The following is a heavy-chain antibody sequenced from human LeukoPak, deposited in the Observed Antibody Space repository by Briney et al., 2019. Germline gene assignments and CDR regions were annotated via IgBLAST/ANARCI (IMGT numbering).Heavy chain of an antibody. CDR3: GRGHYGPDY. J-gene: IGHJ4*02. D-gene: IGHD3-22*01. Sequence: PGGSLRLSCAASGFTFSGYSMHWARQGSGKGLVWLSGIYGDGSVAGHADSVKGRFTISRDSAKNTVYLQMNSLGAEDTAVYYCGRGHYGPDYWGQGTLVTVSS. CDR1: GFTFSGYS. V-gene: IGHV3-74*01. CDR2: IYGDGSVA.